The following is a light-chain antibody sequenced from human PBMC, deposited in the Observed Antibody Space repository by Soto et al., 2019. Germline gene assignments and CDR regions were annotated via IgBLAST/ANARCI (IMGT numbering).Light chain of an antibody. CDR3: SSFTSRFTFV. CDR2: EVT. CDR1: RSDVGAYNY. J-gene: IGLJ1*01. Sequence: LTEPASVCGSTGQAIAFSCKGTRSDVGAYNYVSWYQQHPGKAPKLMISEVTNRPSGVSDRFSGSKSGNTASLTISGLQAEDEADYYCSSFTSRFTFVFGTGTKVTV. V-gene: IGLV2-14*01.